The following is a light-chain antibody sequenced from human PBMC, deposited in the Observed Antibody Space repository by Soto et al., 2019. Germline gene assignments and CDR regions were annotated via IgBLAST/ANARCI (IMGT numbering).Light chain of an antibody. Sequence: SALTQPASASGSPGPPITISCIGNSSDGGLYNLVSWYEQSPRKAPKPMIYEGSKRPSGVSKRFSGAKSGNTAAVSISGLQAEDEVHYYFCSDAGSSTFVVFGGGTKVTVL. V-gene: IGLV2-23*01. CDR3: CSDAGSSTFVV. CDR1: SSDGGLYNL. J-gene: IGLJ2*01. CDR2: EGS.